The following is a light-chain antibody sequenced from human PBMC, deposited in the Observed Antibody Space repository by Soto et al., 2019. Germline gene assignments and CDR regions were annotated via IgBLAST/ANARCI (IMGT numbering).Light chain of an antibody. Sequence: QSVLTQPRSVSGSPGQSVTISCTGTSSDVGGYKYVSWYQQHPGKAPKFIIYDVSERPSGVPDRFSGSKSGNRASLTISGLEAEDEADYYCCSYAGSYSWVFGGGTQLTVL. CDR1: SSDVGGYKY. J-gene: IGLJ3*02. CDR2: DVS. V-gene: IGLV2-11*01. CDR3: CSYAGSYSWV.